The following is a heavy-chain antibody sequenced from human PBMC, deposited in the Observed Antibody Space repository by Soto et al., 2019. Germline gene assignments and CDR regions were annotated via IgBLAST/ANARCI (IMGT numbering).Heavy chain of an antibody. J-gene: IGHJ6*03. CDR3: ARESGSSSTDYYYYYYYMDV. Sequence: QVQLQESGPGLVKPSQTLSLTCTVSGGSISSGGYYWSWIRQHPGKGLEWLGYIYYSGSTYYNPSLKSRVTISVDTSKNQLSLKLSSVTAADTAVYYCARESGSSSTDYYYYYYYMDVWGKVNTVTVSS. D-gene: IGHD6-6*01. CDR1: GGSISSGGYY. CDR2: IYYSGST. V-gene: IGHV4-31*03.